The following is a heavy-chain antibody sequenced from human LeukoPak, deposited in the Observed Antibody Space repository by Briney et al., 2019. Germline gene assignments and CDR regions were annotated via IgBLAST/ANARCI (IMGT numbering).Heavy chain of an antibody. J-gene: IGHJ6*02. V-gene: IGHV5-51*01. CDR3: ARHPASEYCSSTSCFKGYYYYGMDV. Sequence: GESLKISCKGSGYSFTSYWIGWVRQMPGKGLEWMGIIYPGDSDTRYSPSFQGQVTISADKSISTAYLQWSSLKASDTAMYYCARHPASEYCSSTSCFKGYYYYGMDVWGQGTTVTVSS. CDR2: IYPGDSDT. D-gene: IGHD2-2*01. CDR1: GYSFTSYW.